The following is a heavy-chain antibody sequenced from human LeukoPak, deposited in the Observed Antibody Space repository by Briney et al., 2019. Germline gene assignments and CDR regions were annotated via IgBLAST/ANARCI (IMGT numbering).Heavy chain of an antibody. CDR2: INPNSGGT. V-gene: IGHV1-2*02. CDR1: GYTFTGYY. D-gene: IGHD3-3*01. CDR3: ARDSEPYYDFWSGYYRYPIGP. J-gene: IGHJ5*02. Sequence: GASVKVSCKASGYTFTGYYMHWVRQAPGQGLEWMGWINPNSGGTNYAQKFQGRVTITRDTAISTAYMELSRLRSDDTAVYYCARDSEPYYDFWSGYYRYPIGPWGQGTLVTVSS.